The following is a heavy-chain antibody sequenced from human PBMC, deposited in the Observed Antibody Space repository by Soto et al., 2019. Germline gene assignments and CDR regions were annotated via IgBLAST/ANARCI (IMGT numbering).Heavy chain of an antibody. J-gene: IGHJ6*02. CDR1: GGTFSSYA. D-gene: IGHD3-9*01. CDR3: ARSSWLDDISPRDYYGMDV. Sequence: SVKVSCKASGGTFSSYAISWVRQAPGQGLEWMGGIIPIFGTANYAQKFQGRVTITADESTSTAYMELSSLRSEDTAVYYCARSSWLDDISPRDYYGMDVWGQGTTVTVSS. V-gene: IGHV1-69*13. CDR2: IIPIFGTA.